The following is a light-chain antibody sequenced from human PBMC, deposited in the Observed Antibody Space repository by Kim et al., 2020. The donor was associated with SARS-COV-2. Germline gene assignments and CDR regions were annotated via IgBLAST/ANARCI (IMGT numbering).Light chain of an antibody. V-gene: IGLV3-21*04. CDR1: NIGSKS. CDR3: HVWDSSSDHPGWV. J-gene: IGLJ3*02. CDR2: YDS. Sequence: GKTARITCGGNNIGSKSVHWYQQKPGQAPVLVIYYDSDRPSGIPERFSGSNSGNTATLTISRVEAGDEADYYCHVWDSSSDHPGWVFGGGTKVTVL.